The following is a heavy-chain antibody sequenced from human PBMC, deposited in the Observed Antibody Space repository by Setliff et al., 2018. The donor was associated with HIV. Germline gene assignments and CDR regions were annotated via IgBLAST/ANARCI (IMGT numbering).Heavy chain of an antibody. CDR3: ARASTGSTHYYYYMDV. D-gene: IGHD1-7*01. Sequence: PSETLSLTCAVSGGSLRLYFWTWIRQSPEKGLEWIGRVHSDGSTNYNPSLKSRVTISVDRSKNQFSLRLRSVTAADTALYYCARASTGSTHYYYYMDVWGKGTTVTVSS. CDR1: GGSLRLYF. CDR2: VHSDGST. V-gene: IGHV4-59*12. J-gene: IGHJ6*03.